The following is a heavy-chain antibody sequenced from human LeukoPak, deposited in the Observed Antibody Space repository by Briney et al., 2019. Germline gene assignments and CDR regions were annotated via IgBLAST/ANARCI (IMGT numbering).Heavy chain of an antibody. CDR3: ARGSGTFYRDYYYMDV. D-gene: IGHD3-10*01. V-gene: IGHV1-8*03. Sequence: ASVKVSCKASGYTFISYDINWVRQATGQGLECMGWMNPDSGDTGYAQKFQGRVTITRNTSISTAYMELSSLRSEHTAVYYCARGSGTFYRDYYYMDVWGKGTTVTVSS. CDR2: MNPDSGDT. J-gene: IGHJ6*03. CDR1: GYTFISYD.